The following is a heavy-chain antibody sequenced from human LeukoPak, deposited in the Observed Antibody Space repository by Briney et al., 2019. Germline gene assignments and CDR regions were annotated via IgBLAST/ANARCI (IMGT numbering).Heavy chain of an antibody. CDR1: GFTFSSYA. J-gene: IGHJ4*02. D-gene: IGHD3-22*01. V-gene: IGHV3-15*01. CDR2: IKSKTDGGTT. CDR3: VTGYYDRFAN. Sequence: GGSLRLSCAASGFTFSSYAMHWVRQAPGKGLEWVGRIKSKTDGGTTDYAAPVKGRFTISRDDSKNMLFLQINGLKIEDTAVYYCVTGYYDRFANWGQGTLVTVSS.